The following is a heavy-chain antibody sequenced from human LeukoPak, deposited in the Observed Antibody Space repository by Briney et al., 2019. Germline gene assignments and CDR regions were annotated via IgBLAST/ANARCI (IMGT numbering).Heavy chain of an antibody. J-gene: IGHJ4*02. CDR1: GFTFSSYA. CDR2: ITGSGGYT. V-gene: IGHV3-23*02. Sequence: GGSLRLSCAASGFTFSSYAMSWVRQAPGKGLEWVSTITGSGGYTNYGDSVKGRFTVYRDNSKNTLYLQMNSLRAEDTAVYYCAKAGAGDTDWGQGTLVTVSS. CDR3: AKAGAGDTD. D-gene: IGHD6-19*01.